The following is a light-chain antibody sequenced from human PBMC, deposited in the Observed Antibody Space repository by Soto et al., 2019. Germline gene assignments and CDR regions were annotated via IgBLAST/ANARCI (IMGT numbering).Light chain of an antibody. CDR3: SSYTSISILYV. J-gene: IGLJ1*01. Sequence: QSALTQPASVSGSPGQSITISCTGTSSDVGGYNYVSWYQQHPGKAPKLMIYDVSNRPSGVSNRFSGSKSGNTASLTISGLQAEDEADYYCSSYTSISILYVFGPGTKVTVL. V-gene: IGLV2-14*03. CDR2: DVS. CDR1: SSDVGGYNY.